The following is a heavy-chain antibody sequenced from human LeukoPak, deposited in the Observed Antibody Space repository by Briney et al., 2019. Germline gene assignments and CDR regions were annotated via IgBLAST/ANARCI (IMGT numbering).Heavy chain of an antibody. J-gene: IGHJ4*02. D-gene: IGHD3/OR15-3a*01. V-gene: IGHV4-59*08. CDR3: ARHGTGTGYPLDY. CDR1: GVSINSHY. Sequence: NPSETLSLTCTVSGVSINSHYWSWIRQSPGKGLEWIAYGHYSGTTNYNPSLKSRVTISVDTSKNQFSLKLTSVSAADTAMYYCARHGTGTGYPLDYWGLGTLLTVSS. CDR2: GHYSGTT.